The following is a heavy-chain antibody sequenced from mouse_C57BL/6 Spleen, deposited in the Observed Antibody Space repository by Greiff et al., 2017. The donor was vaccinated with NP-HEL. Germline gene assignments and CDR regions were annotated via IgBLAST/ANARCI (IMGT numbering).Heavy chain of an antibody. V-gene: IGHV1-81*01. CDR1: GYTFTSYG. CDR3: ARWGDYYGSRVLYWYFEV. J-gene: IGHJ1*03. Sequence: QVQLQQSGAELARPGASVKLSCKASGYTFTSYGISWVKQRTGQGLEWIGEIYPRSGNTYYNEKFKGKATLTADTSSSTAYMELRSLTSDDSAVYFCARWGDYYGSRVLYWYFEVWGTGTTVTASS. D-gene: IGHD1-1*01. CDR2: IYPRSGNT.